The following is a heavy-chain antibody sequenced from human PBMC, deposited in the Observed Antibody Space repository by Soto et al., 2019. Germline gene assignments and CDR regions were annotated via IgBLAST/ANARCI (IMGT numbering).Heavy chain of an antibody. CDR2: INPSGGST. V-gene: IGHV1-46*01. D-gene: IGHD3-22*01. Sequence: WASVKVSCKASGYTFTSYYMHWVRQAPGQGLEWMGIINPSGGSTSYAQKFQGRVTMTRDTSTSTVYMELSSLRSEDTAVYYCARDDTGGYDSSTYCYGMDVWGQGTTVTVSS. CDR1: GYTFTSYY. J-gene: IGHJ6*02. CDR3: ARDDTGGYDSSTYCYGMDV.